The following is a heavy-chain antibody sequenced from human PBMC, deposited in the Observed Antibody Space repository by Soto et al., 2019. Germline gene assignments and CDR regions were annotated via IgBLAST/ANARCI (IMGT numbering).Heavy chain of an antibody. Sequence: TGTLPDTCTVSGCPISRSSYYWVWIRQPPGKGLEWIGSIYYSGSTYYNPSLKSRVTISVDTSKNQFSLKLSSVNAADKAVYSWARLFDSSSWYLEPYGMDVWGQWTTVP. CDR3: ARLFDSSSWYLEPYGMDV. J-gene: IGHJ6*02. D-gene: IGHD6-13*01. CDR2: IYYSGST. CDR1: GCPISRSSYY. V-gene: IGHV4-39*01.